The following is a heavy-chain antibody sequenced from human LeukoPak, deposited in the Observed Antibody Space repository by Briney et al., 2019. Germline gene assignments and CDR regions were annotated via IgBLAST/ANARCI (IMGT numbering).Heavy chain of an antibody. CDR1: GGTFSIYA. CDR3: ARGARGYAPYYYYGMDV. D-gene: IGHD5-18*01. V-gene: IGHV1-69*13. CDR2: IIPIFGTA. Sequence: SVTVSCTASGGTFSIYAISWVRQAPGQGLEWMGGIIPIFGTANYAQKFQGRVTITADESTSTAYMELSSLRSEDTAVYYCARGARGYAPYYYYGMDVWGQGTTVTVSS. J-gene: IGHJ6*02.